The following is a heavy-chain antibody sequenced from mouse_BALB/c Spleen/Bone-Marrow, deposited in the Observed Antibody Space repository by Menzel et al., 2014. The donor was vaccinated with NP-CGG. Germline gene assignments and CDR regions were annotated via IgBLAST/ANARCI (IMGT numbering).Heavy chain of an antibody. CDR3: TRSYGSSYEYYFDY. CDR1: GYTFTSYW. D-gene: IGHD1-1*01. Sequence: QVQLVESGAELVRPGASVKLSCKASGYTFTSYWINWVKQRPGQGLEWIGNIYPSDSYTNYNQKFKDKATLTVDKSSSTAYMQLSSPTSEDSAVYYCTRSYGSSYEYYFDYWGQGTTLTVSS. V-gene: IGHV1-69*02. CDR2: IYPSDSYT. J-gene: IGHJ2*01.